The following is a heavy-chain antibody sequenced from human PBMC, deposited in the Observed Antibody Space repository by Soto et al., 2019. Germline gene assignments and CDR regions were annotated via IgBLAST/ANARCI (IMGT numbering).Heavy chain of an antibody. Sequence: QVQLQESGPGLVKPSQTLSLTCTVSGGSISSGGYYWSWIRQHPGKGLEWIGYIYYSGSTYYNPSLKSRFTISVDTSKNQFSLKLSSVTAADTAVYYCARVATYDSTSRTYYYGMDVWGQGTTVTVSS. D-gene: IGHD3-22*01. CDR2: IYYSGST. J-gene: IGHJ6*02. CDR1: GGSISSGGYY. V-gene: IGHV4-31*03. CDR3: ARVATYDSTSRTYYYGMDV.